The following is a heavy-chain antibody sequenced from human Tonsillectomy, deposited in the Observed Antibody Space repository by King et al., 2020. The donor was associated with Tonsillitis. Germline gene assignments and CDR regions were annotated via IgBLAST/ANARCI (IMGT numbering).Heavy chain of an antibody. CDR2: IYTSGST. CDR3: ARDRQPEWELAHDAFDI. D-gene: IGHD1-26*01. J-gene: IGHJ3*02. V-gene: IGHV4-61*02. CDR1: GGSISSGSYY. Sequence: VQLQESGPGLVKPSQTLSLTCTVSGGSISSGSYYWSWIRQPAGKGLEWIGRIYTSGSTNYNPSLKSRVTISVDTSKNQFSLKLSSVTAADTAVYYCARDRQPEWELAHDAFDIWGQGTMVTVSS.